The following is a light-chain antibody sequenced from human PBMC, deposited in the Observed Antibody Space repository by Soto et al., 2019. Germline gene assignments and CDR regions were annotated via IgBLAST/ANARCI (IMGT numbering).Light chain of an antibody. CDR2: TTS. CDR3: QQGFSRART. V-gene: IGKV1-39*01. Sequence: DIQMTQSPSSLSASVGDRVTITCRASQSIRNDLNWYQQRPGKPPKLLMYTTSNLERCVPSRFSGSGSGTDFTLTINNLQPEDFGTYFCQQGFSRARTFGLGTTVEVK. J-gene: IGKJ1*01. CDR1: QSIRND.